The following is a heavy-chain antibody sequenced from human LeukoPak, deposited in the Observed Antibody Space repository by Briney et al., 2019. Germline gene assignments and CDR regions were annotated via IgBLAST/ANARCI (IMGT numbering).Heavy chain of an antibody. Sequence: GGSLRLSCAASGFTFSSYNMSWVRQAPGKGLEWVSVICSSSSTYYADSVKGRFTISRDNSKNKLYLQMNSLRAEDTAVYYCARGSSWWCPDVFDV. J-gene: IGHJ3*01. CDR1: GFTFSSYN. V-gene: IGHV3-53*05. CDR2: ICSSSST. D-gene: IGHD6-13*01. CDR3: ARGSSWWCPDVFDV.